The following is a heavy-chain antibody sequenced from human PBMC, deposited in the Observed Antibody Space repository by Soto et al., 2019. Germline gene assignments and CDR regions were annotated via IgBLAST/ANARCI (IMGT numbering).Heavy chain of an antibody. D-gene: IGHD3-10*01. CDR1: GGSISSGGYY. V-gene: IGHV4-30-4*08. J-gene: IGHJ5*02. CDR3: ARARGSASNWFDP. CDR2: IYYSGST. Sequence: SETLSHTCTVSGGSISSGGYYWSWIRQPPGKGLEWIGYIYYSGSTYYNPSLKSRVTISVDTSKNQFSLKLSSVTAADTAVYYCARARGSASNWFDPWGQGTLVTVSS.